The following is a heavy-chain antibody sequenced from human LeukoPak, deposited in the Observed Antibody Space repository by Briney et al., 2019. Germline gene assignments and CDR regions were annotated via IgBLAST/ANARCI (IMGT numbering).Heavy chain of an antibody. CDR3: ARGRGWFDY. J-gene: IGHJ4*02. Sequence: GGSLRLSCVASGFTFNNYWMSWVRQAPGKGLEWVANISHSGGTKYYADSVKGRITISRDNTKNSLFLQMNSLRADDMAVYYCARGRGWFDYWGQGTLVTVSS. CDR2: ISHSGGTK. D-gene: IGHD2-15*01. CDR1: GFTFNNYW. V-gene: IGHV3-7*01.